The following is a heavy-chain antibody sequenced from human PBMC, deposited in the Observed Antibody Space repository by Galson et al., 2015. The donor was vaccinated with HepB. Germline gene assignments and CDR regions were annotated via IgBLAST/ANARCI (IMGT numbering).Heavy chain of an antibody. V-gene: IGHV1-2*02. CDR1: GSTFTGYY. D-gene: IGHD3-22*01. CDR3: ARVITMIEGDNWFDP. CDR2: INPNSGGT. Sequence: SVKVSCKASGSTFTGYYMHWVRQAPGQGLEWMGWINPNSGGTNYAQKFQGRVTMTRDTSISTAYMELSRLRSDDTAVYYCARVITMIEGDNWFDPWGQGTLVTVSS. J-gene: IGHJ5*02.